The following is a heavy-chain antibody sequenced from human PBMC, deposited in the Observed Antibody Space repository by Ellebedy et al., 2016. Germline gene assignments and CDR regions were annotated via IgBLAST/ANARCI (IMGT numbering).Heavy chain of an antibody. CDR2: ISGSGGST. Sequence: GESLKISXAASGFTFSSYAMSWVRQAPGKGLEWVSSISGSGGSTYYGDSVRGRFTISRDNSKSTLYLQMNSLRAEDTAVYYCADGERTYYDYNRPLPWGQGTLVTVSS. D-gene: IGHD3-3*01. CDR1: GFTFSSYA. CDR3: ADGERTYYDYNRPLP. V-gene: IGHV3-23*01. J-gene: IGHJ5*02.